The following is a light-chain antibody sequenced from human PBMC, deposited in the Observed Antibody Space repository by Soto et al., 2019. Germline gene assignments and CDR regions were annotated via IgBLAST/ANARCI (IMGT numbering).Light chain of an antibody. V-gene: IGLV1-40*01. CDR1: SSNIGAGYD. J-gene: IGLJ2*01. CDR3: QSCDNSLPGLVI. CDR2: INN. Sequence: QSVLTQPPSMSGAPGQRVTISCTGSSSNIGAGYDVHWYQQLPGTPPKLLIYINNDRPSGVSDRLSGAESGTSASLAINGLRADEEVVYYCQSCDNSLPGLVIFGGGTKLTV.